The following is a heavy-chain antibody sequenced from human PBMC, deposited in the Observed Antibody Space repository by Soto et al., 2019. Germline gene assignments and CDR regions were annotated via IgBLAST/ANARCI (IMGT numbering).Heavy chain of an antibody. CDR3: AKDQGIAASHGID. Sequence: QVQLVESGGGVVQPGTSLRLSCAASGFTFNNYGMHWVRQAPGTGLEWVAAISNDGSDKYYADSVKGLLTISRDNYKNTLYLQMDSLRAEDTAVYYCAKDQGIAASHGIDWGQGTMVTVSS. V-gene: IGHV3-30*18. D-gene: IGHD6-13*01. CDR2: ISNDGSDK. CDR1: GFTFNNYG. J-gene: IGHJ3*01.